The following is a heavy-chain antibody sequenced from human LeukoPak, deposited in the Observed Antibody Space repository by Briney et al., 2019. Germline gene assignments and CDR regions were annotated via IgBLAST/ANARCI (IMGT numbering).Heavy chain of an antibody. CDR3: ARAKPKNMVRGLIMRRESRYYFDY. J-gene: IGHJ4*02. D-gene: IGHD3-10*01. CDR1: GFTFISNY. V-gene: IGHV3-53*01. CDR2: IYSGGST. Sequence: LGGSLRLSCAASGFTFISNYMSWVRQAPGKGLEWVSVIYSGGSTYYADSVKGRFTISRDNSKSTLYIQMNSLRAEDTAVYYCARAKPKNMVRGLIMRRESRYYFDYWGQGTLVTVSS.